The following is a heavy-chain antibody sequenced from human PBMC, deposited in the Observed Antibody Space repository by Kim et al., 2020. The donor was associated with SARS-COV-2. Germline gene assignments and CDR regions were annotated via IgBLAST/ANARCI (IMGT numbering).Heavy chain of an antibody. Sequence: SQTLSLTCAISGDSVSSDSAAWNWIRQSPSRGLEWLGRTYYRSKWYNDYAVSVRGRTTINPDTSKNQFSLQLNFVTPEDTAVYYCARGGIPVDRSYYYALDVCGQGTTVTVSS. J-gene: IGHJ6*02. CDR3: ARGGIPVDRSYYYALDV. CDR2: TYYRSKWYN. V-gene: IGHV6-1*01. D-gene: IGHD6-19*01. CDR1: GDSVSSDSAA.